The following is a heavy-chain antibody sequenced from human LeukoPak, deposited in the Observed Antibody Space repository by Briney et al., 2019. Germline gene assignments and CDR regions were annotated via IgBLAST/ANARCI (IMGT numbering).Heavy chain of an antibody. CDR1: GGTFSSYA. V-gene: IGHV1-69*04. Sequence: GSSVKVSCKASGGTFSSYAISWVRQAPGQGLEWMGRIIPILGIANYAQKFQGRVTITAGKSTSTAYMELSSLRSDDTAVYYCARDSEVTVTATFDYWGQGTLVTVSS. CDR3: ARDSEVTVTATFDY. CDR2: IIPILGIA. J-gene: IGHJ4*02. D-gene: IGHD4-17*01.